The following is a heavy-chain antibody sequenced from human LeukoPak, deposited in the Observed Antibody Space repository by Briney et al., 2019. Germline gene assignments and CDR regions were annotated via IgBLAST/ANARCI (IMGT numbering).Heavy chain of an antibody. CDR3: AKVVEGLRYFDWLYGPHLNWFDP. V-gene: IGHV3-23*01. J-gene: IGHJ5*02. D-gene: IGHD3-9*01. CDR2: ISGSGGST. CDR1: GFTFSSYA. Sequence: PGGSLRLSCAASGFTFSSYAMSWVRQAPGKGLEWVSAISGSGGSTYYADSVKGRFTISRDNSKNTLYLQMNSLRAEDTAVYYCAKVVEGLRYFDWLYGPHLNWFDPWGQGTLVTVSS.